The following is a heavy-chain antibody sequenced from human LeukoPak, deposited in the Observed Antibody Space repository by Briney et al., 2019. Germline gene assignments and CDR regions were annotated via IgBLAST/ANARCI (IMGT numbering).Heavy chain of an antibody. V-gene: IGHV3-48*03. CDR2: ISSSGSTI. J-gene: IGHJ4*02. CDR1: GFTFSNSE. CDR3: ARDRRFHI. Sequence: GGSLRLSCAASGFTFSNSEINWVRQAPGKGLEWVSYISSSGSTIYYSDSVKGRFTISRDNAKNSLYLQMNSLRAEDTATYYCARDRRFHIWGQGTLVTVSS.